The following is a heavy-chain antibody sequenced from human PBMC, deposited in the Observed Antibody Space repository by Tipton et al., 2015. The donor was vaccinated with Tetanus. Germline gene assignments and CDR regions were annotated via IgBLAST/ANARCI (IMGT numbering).Heavy chain of an antibody. Sequence: QLVQSGAEMRKPGASVKVSCKASGYTFTGYYIYWVRQAPGQGLEWMRWIDPNSGGTVYAQKFQGRVTMTRDASISTAYMELRSLRSDDPAVYYCARDRGDYIYYGMDVWGPGTTVTVS. CDR2: IDPNSGGT. J-gene: IGHJ6*02. V-gene: IGHV1-2*02. CDR1: GYTFTGYY. D-gene: IGHD3-22*01. CDR3: ARDRGDYIYYGMDV.